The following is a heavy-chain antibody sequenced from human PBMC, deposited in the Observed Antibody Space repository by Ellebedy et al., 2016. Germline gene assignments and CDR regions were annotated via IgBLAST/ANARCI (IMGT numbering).Heavy chain of an antibody. V-gene: IGHV1-18*04. D-gene: IGHD1-26*01. J-gene: IGHJ4*02. CDR1: GYTFTSYG. CDR2: ISAYNGNT. CDR3: VRVVGATARLGYFDY. Sequence: ASVKVSCKASGYTFTSYGISWVRQAPGQGLEWMGWISAYNGNTNYAQKLQGRVTMTTDTSTSTAYMELRSLRSDDTAVYYCVRVVGATARLGYFDYWGQGTLVTVSS.